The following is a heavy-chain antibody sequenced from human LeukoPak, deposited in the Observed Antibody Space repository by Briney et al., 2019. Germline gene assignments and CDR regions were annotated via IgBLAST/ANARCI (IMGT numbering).Heavy chain of an antibody. Sequence: GGSLRLSCAASGFTFSRSGMSWFRQAPGQGLEWVSAISGSGGRTYYADSVGGRFAISRDNSRNTLYLQMNNLRAEDTAIYFCARDKGRITIAAPKDAFDVWGQGTTVTVRS. CDR2: ISGSGGRT. CDR1: GFTFSRSG. V-gene: IGHV3-23*01. J-gene: IGHJ3*01. CDR3: ARDKGRITIAAPKDAFDV. D-gene: IGHD6-6*01.